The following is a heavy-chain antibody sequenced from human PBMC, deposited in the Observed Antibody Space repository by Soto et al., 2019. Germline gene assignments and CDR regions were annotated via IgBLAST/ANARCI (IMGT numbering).Heavy chain of an antibody. D-gene: IGHD3-16*01. J-gene: IGHJ5*01. V-gene: IGHV3-30*18. Sequence: QVQLVESGGGVVQPGRSLRLSCAASGFTFSSYGMHWVRQAPGKGLEWVAVISYDGSNKYYADSVKGRFTISRDNSKNTMYMQMNSLRAEDTAVYYCAKDRDGGAGFGSWGQGTLVTGSS. CDR1: GFTFSSYG. CDR3: AKDRDGGAGFGS. CDR2: ISYDGSNK.